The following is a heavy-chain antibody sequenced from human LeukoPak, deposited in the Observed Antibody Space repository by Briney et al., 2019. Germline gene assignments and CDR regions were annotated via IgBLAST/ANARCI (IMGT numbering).Heavy chain of an antibody. Sequence: GASVKVSCKASGYTFTGYYMHWVRQAPGQGLEWMGGIIPIFGTANYAQKFQGRVTITADESTSTAYMELSSLRSEDTAVYYCARDLGMVRGTDYYYYGMDVWGQGTTVTVSS. CDR1: GYTFTGYY. J-gene: IGHJ6*02. CDR3: ARDLGMVRGTDYYYYGMDV. V-gene: IGHV1-69*13. D-gene: IGHD3-10*01. CDR2: IIPIFGTA.